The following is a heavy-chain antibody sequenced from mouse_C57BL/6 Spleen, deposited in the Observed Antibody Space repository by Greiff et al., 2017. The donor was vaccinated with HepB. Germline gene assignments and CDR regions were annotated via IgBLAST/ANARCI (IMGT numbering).Heavy chain of an antibody. CDR3: ARWGPTYFDY. V-gene: IGHV1-54*01. J-gene: IGHJ2*01. CDR2: INPGSGGT. Sequence: QVQLKESGAELVRPGTSVKVSCKASGYAFTNYLIEWVKQRPGQGLEWIGVINPGSGGTNYNEKFKGKATLTADKSSSTAYMQLSSLTSEDSAVYFCARWGPTYFDYWGQGTTLTVSS. CDR1: GYAFTNYL.